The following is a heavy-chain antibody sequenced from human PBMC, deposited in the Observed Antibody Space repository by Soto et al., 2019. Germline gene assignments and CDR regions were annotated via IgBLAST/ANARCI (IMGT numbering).Heavy chain of an antibody. J-gene: IGHJ6*02. CDR2: IHHSGST. CDR1: GGSITSHY. D-gene: IGHD3-10*01. V-gene: IGHV4-59*08. Sequence: SETLSLTCSVSGGSITSHYCSWFRQLPGKGLEWIGYIHHSGSTSYNPSLKSRLTMSVDTSKTQFSLKVSSVTAADTALYFCARQGFGQLNGIVDVWGPGTTVTVYS. CDR3: ARQGFGQLNGIVDV.